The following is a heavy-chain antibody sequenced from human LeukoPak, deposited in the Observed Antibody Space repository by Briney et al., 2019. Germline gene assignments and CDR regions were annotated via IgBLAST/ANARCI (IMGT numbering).Heavy chain of an antibody. V-gene: IGHV3-23*01. CDR3: TSGYDRGYYYYHMDV. J-gene: IGHJ6*02. Sequence: GGSLRLSCAASGFTFSSYAMSWVRQAPGKGLEWVSAISGSGGSTYYADSVKGRFTISRDNSKNTLYLQMNTLRAEDTAVYYCTSGYDRGYYYYHMDVWGQGTTVTVSS. CDR1: GFTFSSYA. D-gene: IGHD5-12*01. CDR2: ISGSGGST.